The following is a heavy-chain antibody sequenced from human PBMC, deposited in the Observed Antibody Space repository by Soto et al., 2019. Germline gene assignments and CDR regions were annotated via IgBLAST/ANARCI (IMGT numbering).Heavy chain of an antibody. D-gene: IGHD5-12*01. V-gene: IGHV4-59*01. CDR3: ARGEGSGYDYNYYYGMDV. CDR1: GGSISSYY. Sequence: SSETLSLTCTVSGGSISSYYWSWIRQPPGKGLEWIGYIYYSGSTNYNPSLKSRVTISVDTSKNQFSLKLSSVTAADTAVYYCARGEGSGYDYNYYYGMDVWGQGTTVTVSS. CDR2: IYYSGST. J-gene: IGHJ6*02.